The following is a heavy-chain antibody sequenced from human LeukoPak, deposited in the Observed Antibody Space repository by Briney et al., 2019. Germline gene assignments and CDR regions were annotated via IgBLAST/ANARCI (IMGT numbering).Heavy chain of an antibody. D-gene: IGHD3-9*01. CDR1: GFTFSSYE. Sequence: GGSLRLSCAASGFTFSSYEMNWVRQAPGKGLEWVSYISSSGSTIYYADSVKGRFTISRDNAKNSLYLQMNSLRAEDTAVYYCRVYLTSRDYWGQGSLVTVSS. J-gene: IGHJ4*02. CDR2: ISSSGSTI. CDR3: RVYLTSRDY. V-gene: IGHV3-48*03.